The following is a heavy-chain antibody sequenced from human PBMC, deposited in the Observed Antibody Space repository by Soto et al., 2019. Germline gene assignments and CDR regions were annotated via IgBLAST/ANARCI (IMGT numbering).Heavy chain of an antibody. V-gene: IGHV3-15*01. D-gene: IGHD3-10*01. CDR1: GFTFSNAW. Sequence: GSLRLSFAASGFTFSNAWVSWVRQAPGKGLEWVGRIKSKTDGGTTDYAAPVKGRFTISRDDSKNTLYLQMNSLKTEDTAVYYCTTDTYGSAVYYYGMDVWGQGTTVTVS. J-gene: IGHJ6*02. CDR3: TTDTYGSAVYYYGMDV. CDR2: IKSKTDGGTT.